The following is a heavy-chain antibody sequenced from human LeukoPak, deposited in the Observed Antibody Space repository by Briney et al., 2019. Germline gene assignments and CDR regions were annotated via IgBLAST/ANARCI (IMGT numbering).Heavy chain of an antibody. V-gene: IGHV4-59*01. CDR1: GGSISSYY. Sequence: PSETLSLTCTVSGGSISSYYWSWIRQPPGKGLEWIGYIYYSGSTNYNPSLKSRVTISVDTSKNQFSLKLSSVTAADAAVYYCAREQSSSWDQFDYWGQGTLVTVSS. D-gene: IGHD6-13*01. J-gene: IGHJ4*02. CDR2: IYYSGST. CDR3: AREQSSSWDQFDY.